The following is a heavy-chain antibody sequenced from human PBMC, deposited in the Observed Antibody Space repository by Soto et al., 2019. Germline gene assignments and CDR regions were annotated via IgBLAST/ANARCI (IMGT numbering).Heavy chain of an antibody. Sequence: QVQLVQSGAEVKKPGSSVRVSCKASGGNFSNYSITWVRQAPGQGLEWMGGLIPLFATANYAQKFQGRVTTTPGESMRTARLGLTSLGAYDTGVYFCGSGLGIVPSALDWFDPWGQGTLVTVSS. V-gene: IGHV1-69*01. J-gene: IGHJ5*02. D-gene: IGHD2-2*01. CDR3: GSGLGIVPSALDWFDP. CDR1: GGNFSNYS. CDR2: LIPLFATA.